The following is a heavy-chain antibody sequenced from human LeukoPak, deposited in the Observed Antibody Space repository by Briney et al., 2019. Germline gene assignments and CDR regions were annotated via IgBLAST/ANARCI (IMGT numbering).Heavy chain of an antibody. J-gene: IGHJ4*02. CDR3: ASDEGYGYIPD. Sequence: GGSLRLSCAASGFTFSSYWMHWVRQAPGKGLVWVSRINSDGSSTSYADSVKGRFTISRDSAKNTLYLQMNSLRAEDTAVYYCASDEGYGYIPDWGQGTLVTVSS. V-gene: IGHV3-74*01. CDR2: INSDGSST. CDR1: GFTFSSYW. D-gene: IGHD5-18*01.